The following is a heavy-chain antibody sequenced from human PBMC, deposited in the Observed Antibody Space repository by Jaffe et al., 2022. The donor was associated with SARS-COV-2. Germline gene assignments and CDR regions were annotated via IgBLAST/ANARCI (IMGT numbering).Heavy chain of an antibody. CDR1: GFTFSNAW. V-gene: IGHV3-15*01. Sequence: EVQLVESGGGLVKPGGSLRLSCAASGFTFSNAWMSWVRQAPGKGLEWVGRIKSKTDGGTTDYAAPVKGRFTISRDDSKNTLYLQMNSLKTEDTAVYYCTTEDYYGSGSYFPLYYYYGMDVWGQGTTVTVSS. D-gene: IGHD3-10*01. CDR2: IKSKTDGGTT. CDR3: TTEDYYGSGSYFPLYYYYGMDV. J-gene: IGHJ6*02.